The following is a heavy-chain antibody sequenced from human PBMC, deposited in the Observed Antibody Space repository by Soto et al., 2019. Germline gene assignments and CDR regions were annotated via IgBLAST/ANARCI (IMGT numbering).Heavy chain of an antibody. CDR3: AKGAYIVVVPAAADY. Sequence: ETLSLTCAVSGGSISSSNWWSWVRQPPGKGLEWVSAISGSGGSTYYADSVKGRFTISRDNSKNTLYLQMNSLRAEDTAVYYCAKGAYIVVVPAAADYWGQGTLVTVSS. CDR2: ISGSGGST. V-gene: IGHV3-23*01. D-gene: IGHD2-2*01. J-gene: IGHJ4*02. CDR1: GGSISSSN.